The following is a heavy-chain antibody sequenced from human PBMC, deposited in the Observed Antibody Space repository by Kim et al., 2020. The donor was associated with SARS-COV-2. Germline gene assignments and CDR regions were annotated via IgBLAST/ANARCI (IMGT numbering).Heavy chain of an antibody. D-gene: IGHD4-17*01. CDR3: AKQTVTTNPFDY. J-gene: IGHJ4*02. Sequence: YYVDSVKGRFTISRDNSKNTLYLQMNSLRAEDTAVYYCAKQTVTTNPFDYWGQGTLVTVSS. V-gene: IGHV3-30*02.